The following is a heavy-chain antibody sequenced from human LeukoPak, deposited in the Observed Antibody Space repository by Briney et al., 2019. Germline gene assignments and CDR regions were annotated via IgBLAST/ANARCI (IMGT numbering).Heavy chain of an antibody. J-gene: IGHJ4*02. Sequence: SQTLSLTCAISGDTVSSNSATWNWIRQSPSRGLEWLGRTYYRSKWSTYYAVSVKSRISINRDTSKNQISLQLNSVTPEDTAVYYCARSTGPIDYWGQGTLVTVSS. V-gene: IGHV6-1*01. D-gene: IGHD1-1*01. CDR2: TYYRSKWST. CDR3: ARSTGPIDY. CDR1: GDTVSSNSAT.